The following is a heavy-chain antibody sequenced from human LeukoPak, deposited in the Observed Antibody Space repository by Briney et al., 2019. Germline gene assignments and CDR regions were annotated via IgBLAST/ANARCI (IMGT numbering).Heavy chain of an antibody. CDR1: GFIFSDYY. J-gene: IGHJ6*02. CDR2: IDGSSSRT. Sequence: GGSLRLSCAASGFIFSDYYMSWMRQAPGKGLEWLSYIDGSSSRTNYADSVKGRFTISRDNVKNSLYLQMNSLRAEDTAVYYCARARYYYDSSGYWGPYYYYYGMDVWGQGTTVTVSS. D-gene: IGHD3-22*01. V-gene: IGHV3-11*05. CDR3: ARARYYYDSSGYWGPYYYYYGMDV.